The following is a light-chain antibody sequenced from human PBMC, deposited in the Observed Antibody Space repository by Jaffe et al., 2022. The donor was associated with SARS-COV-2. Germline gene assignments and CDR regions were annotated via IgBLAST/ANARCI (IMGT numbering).Light chain of an antibody. CDR2: EVN. V-gene: IGLV2-14*01. Sequence: QSALTQAASVSGSLGQSISISCSGTSSDVGGHNYVSWYQQHPGKAPKLIIYEVNDRPSGISNRFSGSKSGNTASLTISGLQAEDEADYFCSSYSSADIPRVIFGGGTKVTVL. CDR3: SSYSSADIPRVI. J-gene: IGLJ2*01. CDR1: SSDVGGHNY.